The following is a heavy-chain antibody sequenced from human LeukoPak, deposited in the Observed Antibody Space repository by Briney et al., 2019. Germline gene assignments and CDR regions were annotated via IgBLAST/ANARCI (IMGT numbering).Heavy chain of an antibody. CDR3: AKDLEYYYGSGKEY. V-gene: IGHV3-23*01. CDR1: GFTFSSYA. D-gene: IGHD3-10*01. Sequence: GGSLRLSCAASGFTFSSYAMSWVRQAPGKGLEWVSAISGSGGCTYYADSVKGRFTISRGNSKNTLYLQMNSLRAEDTAVYYCAKDLEYYYGSGKEYWGQGTLVTVSS. J-gene: IGHJ4*02. CDR2: ISGSGGCT.